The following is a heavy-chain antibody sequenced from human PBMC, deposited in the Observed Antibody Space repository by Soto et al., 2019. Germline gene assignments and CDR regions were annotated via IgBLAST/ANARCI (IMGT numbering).Heavy chain of an antibody. CDR3: AKEGSFYYGSGSDI. Sequence: GGSLVLCCAASVFTFSTHAMSWVRQAPGIGLEWVSAMSGNGGITYYPDSVKGRFTISRDNSKNTLFLQMNGLGAEDTAVYYCAKEGSFYYGSGSDIWGRGTMVTVSS. D-gene: IGHD3-10*01. J-gene: IGHJ3*02. V-gene: IGHV3-23*01. CDR2: MSGNGGIT. CDR1: VFTFSTHA.